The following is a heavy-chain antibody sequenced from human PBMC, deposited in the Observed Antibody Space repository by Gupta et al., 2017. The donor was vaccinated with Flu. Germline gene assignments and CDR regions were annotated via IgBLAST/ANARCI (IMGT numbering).Heavy chain of an antibody. D-gene: IGHD4-17*01. J-gene: IGHJ5*02. CDR2: IRSRHFSRKT. CDR1: GINFSDYA. V-gene: IGHV3-49*03. CDR3: TRGDVGEYNWIDP. Sequence: EVQLAESGGDLIQQGRSLRLSCTGSGINFSDYALNWFRQAPGKGLEWVGFIRSRHFSRKTEYAASVRGRFTISSDESKSVDFLEMSRRKTEDKGMCYCTRGDVGEYNWIDPWGEGTLVPVS.